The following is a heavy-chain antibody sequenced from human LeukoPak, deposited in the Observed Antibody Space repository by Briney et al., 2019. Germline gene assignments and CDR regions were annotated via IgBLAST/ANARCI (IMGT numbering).Heavy chain of an antibody. V-gene: IGHV4-39*07. CDR3: AREEDSGYDSAWYFDL. Sequence: SETLSLTCSVSGVSISSGSNYWGWIRQPPGKTLEWIGSIYSSGSTYYNPSLKSRVIILIDTAKNHFSLNLSSVTAADTAVYCAREEDSGYDSAWYFDLWGRGTLVTVSS. CDR2: IYSSGST. CDR1: GVSISSGSNY. J-gene: IGHJ2*01. D-gene: IGHD5-12*01.